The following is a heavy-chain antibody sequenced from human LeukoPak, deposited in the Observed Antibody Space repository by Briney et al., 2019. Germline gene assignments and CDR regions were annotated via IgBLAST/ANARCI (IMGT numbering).Heavy chain of an antibody. CDR2: IFYSGST. Sequence: SETLSLTCTVPGGSISSSSYYWGWIRQPPGKGLEWIGTIFYSGSTYYSPSLKSRVTMSVDTSKSQFSLKLTSVTAADTAVYYCASHLRYGSGYYYIDYWGQGTLVTVSS. CDR3: ASHLRYGSGYYYIDY. D-gene: IGHD3-10*01. J-gene: IGHJ4*02. V-gene: IGHV4-39*01. CDR1: GGSISSSSYY.